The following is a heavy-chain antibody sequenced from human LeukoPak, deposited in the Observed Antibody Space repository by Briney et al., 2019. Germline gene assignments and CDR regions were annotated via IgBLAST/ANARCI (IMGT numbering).Heavy chain of an antibody. Sequence: GGSLRLSCAASGFTFSNYAMHWVRQAPGKGLEYVSTITTNGDRTYYANSVKGRFTISRDNSKNALYLQMGSLRAEDMAVYYCARDLSGSNALDYWGQGTLVTVSS. J-gene: IGHJ4*02. CDR1: GFTFSNYA. CDR2: ITTNGDRT. CDR3: ARDLSGSNALDY. V-gene: IGHV3-64*01. D-gene: IGHD1-26*01.